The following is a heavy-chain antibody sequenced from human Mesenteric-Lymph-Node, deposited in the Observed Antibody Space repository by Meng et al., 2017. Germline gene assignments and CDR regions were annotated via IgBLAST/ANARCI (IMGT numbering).Heavy chain of an antibody. D-gene: IGHD1-14*01. V-gene: IGHV4-59*01. J-gene: IGHJ4*02. CDR3: ARDIRHYYFDY. CDR1: GGSISSYY. CDR2: IYYSGST. Sequence: SETLSLTCTVSGGSISSYYWSWIRQSPGKGLEWIGYIYYSGSTNYNPSLKSRVTISVDTSKNQFSLKLSSVTAADTAVYYCARDIRHYYFDYWGQGTLVTVSS.